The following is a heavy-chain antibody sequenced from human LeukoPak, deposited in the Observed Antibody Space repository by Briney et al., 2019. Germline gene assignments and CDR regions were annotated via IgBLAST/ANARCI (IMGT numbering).Heavy chain of an antibody. V-gene: IGHV5-51*01. CDR3: ARPLTASTKGPSPVYV. CDR2: TYPSNSDT. D-gene: IGHD7-27*01. CDR1: GYSFTTYW. J-gene: IGHJ3*01. Sequence: GESWTISCKGSGYSFTTYWITWVRQIPGKGLEWMGLTYPSNSDTRYSPSFQGQVTISADKSISVAYLQWSSLKASDTAIYYCARPLTASTKGPSPVYV.